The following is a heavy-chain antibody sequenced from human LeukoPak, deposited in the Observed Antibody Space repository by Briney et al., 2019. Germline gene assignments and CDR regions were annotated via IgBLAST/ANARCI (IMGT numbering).Heavy chain of an antibody. Sequence: ASVKVSCKASGYTFTGYYMHWVRQAPGQGLEWMGWINPNSGGTNYAQKFQGRVTMTRDTSISTAYMELSSLRSEDTAVYYCARAGYKFRDGYNYIEYASSWFDPRGQGTLVTVSS. CDR3: ARAGYKFRDGYNYIEYASSWFDP. CDR2: INPNSGGT. CDR1: GYTFTGYY. J-gene: IGHJ5*02. D-gene: IGHD5-24*01. V-gene: IGHV1-2*02.